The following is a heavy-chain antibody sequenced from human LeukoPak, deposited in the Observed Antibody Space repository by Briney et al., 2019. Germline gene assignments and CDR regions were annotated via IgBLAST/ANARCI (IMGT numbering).Heavy chain of an antibody. V-gene: IGHV3-48*01. J-gene: IGHJ4*02. CDR3: AGGYDFDC. CDR1: GFTFSRYI. D-gene: IGHD3-3*01. CDR2: ISSSSRTI. Sequence: PGGSLRLSCAASGFTFSRYIMHCVRQAPGEGLECFSYISSSSRTIYYADSVKGRFTIFRDNAKNSVDLQMNSLRGEETAVYCCAGGYDFDCWGQGTMATVSS.